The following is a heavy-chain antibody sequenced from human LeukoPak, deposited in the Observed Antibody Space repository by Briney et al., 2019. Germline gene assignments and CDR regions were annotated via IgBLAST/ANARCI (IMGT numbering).Heavy chain of an antibody. CDR2: IYRSGDT. J-gene: IGHJ4*02. Sequence: GGSLRLSCAASGFIVNKLYMNWVRQAPGKGLEWVSIIYRSGDTYYGDSVKGRFTISRDSSKNTLHLQMNSLRVEDTAIYYCAGAEYYGSSIDFWGPGTLVTVSS. D-gene: IGHD3-16*01. V-gene: IGHV3-53*01. CDR3: AGAEYYGSSIDF. CDR1: GFIVNKLY.